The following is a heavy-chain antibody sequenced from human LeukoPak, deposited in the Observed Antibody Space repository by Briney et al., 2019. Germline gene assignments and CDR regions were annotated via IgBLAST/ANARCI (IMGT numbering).Heavy chain of an antibody. CDR1: GFTFSSYE. CDR2: ISSSGTTI. V-gene: IGHV3-48*03. D-gene: IGHD2-21*02. CDR3: ARDGYCGGDCYHYYYMDV. J-gene: IGHJ6*03. Sequence: GGSLRLSCAASGFTFSSYEMNWVRQAPGKGLEWVSYISSSGTTIYYADSVKGRFTMSRDNAKNSLYLQMNSLRAEDTAVYYCARDGYCGGDCYHYYYMDVWGKGTTVTVSS.